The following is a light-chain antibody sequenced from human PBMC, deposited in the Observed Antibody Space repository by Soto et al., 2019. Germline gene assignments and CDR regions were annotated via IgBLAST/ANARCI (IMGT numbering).Light chain of an antibody. CDR3: QQYGSSPPT. J-gene: IGKJ1*01. V-gene: IGKV3-20*01. CDR2: GAS. Sequence: EIVLTQSPGTLSLSPGERATLSCRASQSVSTNYLAWYQRKPGQAPRLLIYGASSRATDIPDRFSDSGSGTDFTLTITRLKPEDFAVYYCQQYGSSPPTFGQGTKVEL. CDR1: QSVSTNY.